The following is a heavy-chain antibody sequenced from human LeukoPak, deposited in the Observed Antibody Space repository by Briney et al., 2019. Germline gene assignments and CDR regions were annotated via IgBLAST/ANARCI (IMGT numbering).Heavy chain of an antibody. J-gene: IGHJ4*02. CDR1: GASISSYY. CDR2: IYYIGTT. D-gene: IGHD6-13*01. Sequence: SETLSLTCTVSGASISSYYWTWIRQPPGKGLEWIGYIYYIGTTNYNPSLKSRVTISVDTSKNQFSLKLSSVIAADTAVYYCARDRGSSWYDYWGQGALVTVSS. CDR3: ARDRGSSWYDY. V-gene: IGHV4-59*01.